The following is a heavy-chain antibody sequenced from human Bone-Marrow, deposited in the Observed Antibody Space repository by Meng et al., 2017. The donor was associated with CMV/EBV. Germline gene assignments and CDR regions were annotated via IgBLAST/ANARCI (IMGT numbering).Heavy chain of an antibody. Sequence: GSLRLSCAVYGGSFSGYYWSWIRQPPGKGLEWIGEINHSGSTNYNPSLKSRVTISVDTSKNQFSLKLSSVTAADTAVYYCARSIPPQWEPDSPQLDYWGQGTLVTVSS. D-gene: IGHD1-26*01. CDR3: ARSIPPQWEPDSPQLDY. J-gene: IGHJ4*02. CDR2: INHSGST. CDR1: GGSFSGYY. V-gene: IGHV4-34*01.